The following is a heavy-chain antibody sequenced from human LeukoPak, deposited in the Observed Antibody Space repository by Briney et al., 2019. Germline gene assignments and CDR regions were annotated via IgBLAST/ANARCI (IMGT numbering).Heavy chain of an antibody. Sequence: GGSLRLSCAASGFGLGGYNMNWVRQAPGKGLEWVSIIYSGGSTYYADSVKGRFTISRDNSKNTLYLQMNSLRAEDTAVYFCARGLYNSNLRDAFDIWGQGTMVTVSS. CDR3: ARGLYNSNLRDAFDI. V-gene: IGHV3-66*02. CDR2: IYSGGST. D-gene: IGHD1-14*01. CDR1: GFGLGGYN. J-gene: IGHJ3*02.